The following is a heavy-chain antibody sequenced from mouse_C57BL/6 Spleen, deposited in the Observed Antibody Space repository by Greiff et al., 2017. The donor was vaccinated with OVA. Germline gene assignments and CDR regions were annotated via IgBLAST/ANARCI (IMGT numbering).Heavy chain of an antibody. CDR1: GFTFSNYW. J-gene: IGHJ1*03. Sequence: EVMLVESGGGLVQPGGSMKLSCVASGFTFSNYWMNWVRQSPEKGLEWVAQIRLKSDNYATHYAESVKGRFTISRDDSKSSVYLQMNNLRAEDTGIYYCTDPYGSDWYFDVWGTGTTVTVSS. CDR2: IRLKSDNYAT. D-gene: IGHD1-1*01. CDR3: TDPYGSDWYFDV. V-gene: IGHV6-3*01.